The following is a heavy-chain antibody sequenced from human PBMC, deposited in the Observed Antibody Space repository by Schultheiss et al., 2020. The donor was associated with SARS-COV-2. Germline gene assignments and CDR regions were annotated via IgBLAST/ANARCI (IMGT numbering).Heavy chain of an antibody. CDR2: ISSSGSTI. Sequence: GSLRLSCAGSVFTFSSYAMSWVRQAPGKGLEWVSYISSSGSTIYYADSVKGRFTISRDTAKSSLFLQMSSLRGDDTAVYYCARGAGSAWFAYWGRGTLVTVSS. J-gene: IGHJ4*02. CDR3: ARGAGSAWFAY. V-gene: IGHV3-48*01. CDR1: VFTFSSYA. D-gene: IGHD6-25*01.